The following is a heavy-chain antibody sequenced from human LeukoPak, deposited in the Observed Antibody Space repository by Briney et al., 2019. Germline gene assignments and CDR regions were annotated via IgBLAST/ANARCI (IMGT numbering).Heavy chain of an antibody. D-gene: IGHD3-10*01. J-gene: IGHJ6*03. CDR3: ARVDPLRGGTYSYYYMDV. Sequence: PSETLSLTCTVSGGSISSSGYYWVWIRQPPGKGLEWIASIHHSGTTYYNPSLKSRVTISVDTFKNQFSLKLSSVTAADTAVYYCARVDPLRGGTYSYYYMDVWGKGTTVTVPS. CDR2: IHHSGTT. V-gene: IGHV4-39*07. CDR1: GGSISSSGYY.